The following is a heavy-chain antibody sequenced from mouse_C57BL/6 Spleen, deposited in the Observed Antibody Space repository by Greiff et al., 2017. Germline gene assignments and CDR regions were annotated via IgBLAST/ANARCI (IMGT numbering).Heavy chain of an antibody. CDR2: IYPGSGST. V-gene: IGHV1-55*01. J-gene: IGHJ4*01. D-gene: IGHD1-1*01. Sequence: VKLMESGAELVKPGASVKMSCKASGYTFTSYWITWVKQRPGPGLAWIGDIYPGSGSTNCNGNFKSKDTLTVDTSSSTAYMQLSSLTSEDTAVYYCASGSSYAMDYWGQGTSVTVSS. CDR1: GYTFTSYW. CDR3: ASGSSYAMDY.